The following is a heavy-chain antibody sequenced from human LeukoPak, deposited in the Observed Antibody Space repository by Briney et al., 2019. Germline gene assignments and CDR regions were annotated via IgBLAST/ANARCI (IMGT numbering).Heavy chain of an antibody. CDR2: IYYRGST. D-gene: IGHD6-25*01. CDR1: GGSISSGGYY. Sequence: SETLSLTCTVSGGSISSGGYYWSWNSQDQGMGLEWIWYIYYRGSTYYNPSLKCRVTISVDTSKNQFSLKLSSVTAADTAVYYCARDDAASYYMDVWGKGTTVTVSS. J-gene: IGHJ6*03. V-gene: IGHV4-31*03. CDR3: ARDDAASYYMDV.